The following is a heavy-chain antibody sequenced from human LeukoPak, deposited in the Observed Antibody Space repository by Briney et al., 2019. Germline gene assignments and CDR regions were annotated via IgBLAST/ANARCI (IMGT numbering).Heavy chain of an antibody. V-gene: IGHV3-33*08. Sequence: GGSLRLSCAASGFTFSSYGMHWVRQAPGKGLEWVTFIWFDGSDKYYADSVKGRFTISRDNSKNTLYLQMNSLRAEDTAVYYCACDYGGNSGVDCWGQGTLVTVSS. D-gene: IGHD4-23*01. CDR2: IWFDGSDK. J-gene: IGHJ4*02. CDR3: ACDYGGNSGVDC. CDR1: GFTFSSYG.